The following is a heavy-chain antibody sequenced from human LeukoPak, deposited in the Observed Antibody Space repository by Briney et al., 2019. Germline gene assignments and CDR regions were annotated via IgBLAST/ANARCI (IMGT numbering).Heavy chain of an antibody. CDR1: GYTFTGYY. J-gene: IGHJ4*02. D-gene: IGHD6-13*01. Sequence: ASVKVSCKASGYTFTGYYMHWVRQAPGQGLERMGWINPNSGGTNYAQKFQGRVTMTRDTSISTAYMELSRLRSDDTAVYYCAREAAAGTGFDYWGQGTLVTVS. CDR3: AREAAAGTGFDY. CDR2: INPNSGGT. V-gene: IGHV1-2*02.